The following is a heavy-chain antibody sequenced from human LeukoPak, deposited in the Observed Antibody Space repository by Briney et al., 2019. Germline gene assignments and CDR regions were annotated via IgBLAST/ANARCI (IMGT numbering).Heavy chain of an antibody. CDR3: AHSWGGKLDY. V-gene: IGHV2-5*02. CDR2: IFWDDDK. Sequence: SGPTLVRPTQTLTLTCTFSGFSLSTSGVGVGWLLQPPGKALECLAVIFWDDDKRYSPSLKSRLTITKDTPKNQVVLTMTNMDPVDTATYYCAHSWGGKLDYWGQGTLVTVSS. J-gene: IGHJ4*02. D-gene: IGHD3-10*01. CDR1: GFSLSTSGVG.